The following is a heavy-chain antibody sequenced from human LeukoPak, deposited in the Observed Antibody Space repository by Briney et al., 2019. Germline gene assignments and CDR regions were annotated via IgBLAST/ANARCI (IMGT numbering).Heavy chain of an antibody. CDR2: ISHTGIT. J-gene: IGHJ4*02. V-gene: IGHV4-59*01. D-gene: IGHD1-14*01. Sequence: SETLPLTCTVSGASITNYYWSWIRQPPGKGLEWIGYISHTGITNYNPSLECRVIISADTYRNQFSLKLTSMTAADTAVYYCARFRSAADHPDSWGQGTLHPLL. CDR3: ARFRSAADHPDS. CDR1: GASITNYY.